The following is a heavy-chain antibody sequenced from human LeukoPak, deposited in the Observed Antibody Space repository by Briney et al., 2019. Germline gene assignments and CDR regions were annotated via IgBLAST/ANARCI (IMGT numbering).Heavy chain of an antibody. D-gene: IGHD3-22*01. CDR2: IYHSGST. V-gene: IGHV4-38-2*01. CDR1: GFSIGSGYY. Sequence: PSETLSLTCAVSGFSIGSGYYWGWIRQPPGKGLEWIGNIYHSGSTYYNPSLMSRVTISIDTSNNQFSPKLSSVTAADTAVYYCAGASYDSSGVHWGQGTLVTVSS. J-gene: IGHJ1*01. CDR3: AGASYDSSGVH.